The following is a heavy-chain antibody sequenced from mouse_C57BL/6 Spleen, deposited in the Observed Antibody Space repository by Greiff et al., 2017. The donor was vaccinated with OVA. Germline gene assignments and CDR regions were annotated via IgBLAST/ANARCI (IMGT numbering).Heavy chain of an antibody. V-gene: IGHV5-6*01. CDR3: ARQNDGYLWFAY. J-gene: IGHJ3*01. CDR1: GFTFSSYG. D-gene: IGHD2-3*01. CDR2: LSSGGSYT. Sequence: EVQGVESGGDLVKPGGSLKLSCAASGFTFSSYGMSWVRQTPDKRLEWVATLSSGGSYTYYPDSVKGRFTISRANATTTLYLQMSSLKSEDTAMYYCARQNDGYLWFAYWGQGTLVTVSA.